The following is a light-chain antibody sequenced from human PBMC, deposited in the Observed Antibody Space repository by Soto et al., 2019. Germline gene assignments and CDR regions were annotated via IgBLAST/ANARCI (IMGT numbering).Light chain of an antibody. J-gene: IGKJ4*01. V-gene: IGKV1-27*01. CDR1: QVFSSY. CDR2: AAS. CDR3: QKCGIAPFT. Sequence: DIQMPQSPSSLSGSLVARVTLTWLARQVFSSYLWCYQQKPWKVPKLLTYAASTLQYGRPSRCSGSGSVTDFTLPISSLQPEDVATYYCQKCGIAPFTFGGGTKVDIK.